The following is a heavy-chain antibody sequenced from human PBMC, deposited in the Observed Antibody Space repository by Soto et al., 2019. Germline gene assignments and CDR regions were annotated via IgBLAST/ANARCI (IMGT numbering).Heavy chain of an antibody. V-gene: IGHV3-7*03. CDR2: IKQDGSEK. Sequence: GGSLRLSCAASGFTFSSYWMSWVRQAPGKGLEWVANIKQDGSEKYYVDSVKGRFTISRDNAKNTLFLQMNSLRAEDTAVYYCAKALRYFDWLVRPWNAMDVWGQGTTVTVSS. D-gene: IGHD3-9*01. CDR1: GFTFSSYW. J-gene: IGHJ6*02. CDR3: AKALRYFDWLVRPWNAMDV.